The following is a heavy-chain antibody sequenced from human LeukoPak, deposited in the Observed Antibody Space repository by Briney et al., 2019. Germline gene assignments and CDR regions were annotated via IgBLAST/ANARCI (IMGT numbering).Heavy chain of an antibody. Sequence: ASVKVSCKASGYTHTSYDINWVRQATGHGLEWMGWMNPNSGNTRYAQKFQGRVTMSRNTSISTAYMELSSLRSEDTAVSYCARAWYCGGDCFTGSDYWGQGTLVTVSS. D-gene: IGHD2-21*02. CDR2: MNPNSGNT. CDR3: ARAWYCGGDCFTGSDY. CDR1: GYTHTSYD. V-gene: IGHV1-8*01. J-gene: IGHJ4*02.